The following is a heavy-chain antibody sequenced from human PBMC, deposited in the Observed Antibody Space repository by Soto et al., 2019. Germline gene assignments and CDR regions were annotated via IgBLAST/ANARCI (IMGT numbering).Heavy chain of an antibody. CDR3: TTANFWDNFDY. Sequence: PWWSLRLSCSASVFTFNNAWMTWFRQAPGKGLEWVGRIKSKTDGGTTDYTAPVKGRFTISRDDSKNTVYLQMNSLKTEDTAVYYCTTANFWDNFDYWGQGTLVTVSS. D-gene: IGHD1-26*01. V-gene: IGHV3-15*01. J-gene: IGHJ4*02. CDR1: VFTFNNAW. CDR2: IKSKTDGGTT.